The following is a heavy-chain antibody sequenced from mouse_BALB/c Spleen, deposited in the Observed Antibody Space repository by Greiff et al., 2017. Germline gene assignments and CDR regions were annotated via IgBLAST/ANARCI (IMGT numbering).Heavy chain of an antibody. CDR2: IRLKSNNYAT. CDR1: GFTFSNYW. J-gene: IGHJ2*01. CDR3: TRIDYGSSSFDY. Sequence: EVQVVESGGGLVQPGGSMKLSCVASGFTFSNYWMNWVRQSPEKGLEWVAEIRLKSNNYATHYAESVKGRFTISRDDSKSSVYLQMNNLRAEDTGIYYCTRIDYGSSSFDYWGQGTTLTVSS. V-gene: IGHV6-6*02. D-gene: IGHD1-1*01.